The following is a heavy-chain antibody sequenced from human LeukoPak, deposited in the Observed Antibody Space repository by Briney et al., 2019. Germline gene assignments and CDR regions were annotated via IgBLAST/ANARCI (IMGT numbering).Heavy chain of an antibody. D-gene: IGHD3-10*01. CDR2: IGGRDGST. CDR3: AKGHYYGSGSLDY. Sequence: GGSLRLSCAASGFTFSSYGMSWVRQAPGKGLEWVSAIGGRDGSTYYADSVKGRSTISRDNSKNTLYVQMNSLRAEDTAVYYCAKGHYYGSGSLDYWGQGTLVTVSS. V-gene: IGHV3-23*01. CDR1: GFTFSSYG. J-gene: IGHJ4*02.